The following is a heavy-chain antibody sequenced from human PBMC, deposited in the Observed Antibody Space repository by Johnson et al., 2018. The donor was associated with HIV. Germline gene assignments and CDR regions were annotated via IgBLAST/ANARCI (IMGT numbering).Heavy chain of an antibody. V-gene: IGHV3-30-3*01. D-gene: IGHD3-10*01. CDR3: GGTGSGSDDAFDI. J-gene: IGHJ3*02. Sequence: QVQLVESGGGVVQPGRSLRLSCAASGFTFSSYAMHWVRQAPGKGLEWVAVISYDGSNKYYADSVKGRFTISRDNSKNTLYLQMNSLGAEDTAVYYCGGTGSGSDDAFDIWGQGTMVTVSS. CDR2: ISYDGSNK. CDR1: GFTFSSYA.